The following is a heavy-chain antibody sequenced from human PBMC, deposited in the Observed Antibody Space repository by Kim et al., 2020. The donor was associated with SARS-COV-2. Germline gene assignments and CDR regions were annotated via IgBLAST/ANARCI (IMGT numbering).Heavy chain of an antibody. CDR3: ARYKWSDPSCRLNWFDP. CDR1: GFTFNNYE. CDR2: ISNTGTTI. J-gene: IGHJ5*02. Sequence: GGSLRLSCAASGFTFNNYEMNWVRQAPGKGLEWISYISNTGTTIYYADSVKGRFTISRDNAKNSLYLQMNSLRAEDTAVYYCARYKWSDPSCRLNWFDPWGQGILVTVSS. D-gene: IGHD1-1*01. V-gene: IGHV3-48*03.